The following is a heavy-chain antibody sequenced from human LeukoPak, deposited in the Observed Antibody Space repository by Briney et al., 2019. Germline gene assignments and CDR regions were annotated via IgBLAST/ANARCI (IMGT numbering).Heavy chain of an antibody. J-gene: IGHJ5*02. V-gene: IGHV3-21*01. CDR1: GFTFSSFS. CDR2: ITSSGSYI. CDR3: SGYNWFDP. Sequence: GGSLRLSCAASGFTFSSFSMNWVRQAPGKGLEWVSSITSSGSYIYYADSVKGRFTISRDNAKNSLYLQMNSLRAEDTAVYYCSGYNWFDPWGQGTLVTVSS. D-gene: IGHD3-22*01.